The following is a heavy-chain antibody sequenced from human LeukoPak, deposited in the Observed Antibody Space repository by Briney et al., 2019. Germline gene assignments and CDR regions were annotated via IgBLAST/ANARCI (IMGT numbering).Heavy chain of an antibody. CDR3: ARGGTIFGVLTH. CDR1: GGSISNFY. CDR2: IYTSGTT. Sequence: SETPSLTCSVSGGSISNFYWSWIRQPAGKGLEWIGRIYTSGTTNYNPSLKSRVTMSVDTSKNQISLRLSSVTAADTAVYYCARGGTIFGVLTHWGQGTLATVSS. J-gene: IGHJ4*02. D-gene: IGHD3-3*01. V-gene: IGHV4-4*07.